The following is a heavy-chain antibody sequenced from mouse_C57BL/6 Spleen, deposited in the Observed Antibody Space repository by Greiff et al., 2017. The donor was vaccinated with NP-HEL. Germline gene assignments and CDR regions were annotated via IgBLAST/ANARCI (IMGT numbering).Heavy chain of an antibody. Sequence: EVQVVESGPELVKPGASVKISCKASGYSFTGYYMNWVKQSPEKSLEWIGEINPSTGGTTYNQKFKAKATLTVDKSSSTAYMQLKSLTSEDSAVYYCARWYYGSSYVMDYWGQGTSVTVSS. CDR3: ARWYYGSSYVMDY. CDR1: GYSFTGYY. J-gene: IGHJ4*01. CDR2: INPSTGGT. V-gene: IGHV1-42*01. D-gene: IGHD1-1*01.